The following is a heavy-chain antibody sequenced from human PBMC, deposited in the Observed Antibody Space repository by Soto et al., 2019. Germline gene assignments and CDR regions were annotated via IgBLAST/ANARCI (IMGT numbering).Heavy chain of an antibody. CDR3: ARGEVGYCSGGSCYYYGMDV. V-gene: IGHV4-59*01. CDR2: IYYSGST. Sequence: SETLSLTCTVSGGSISSYYWSWIRQPPGKGLEWIGYIYYSGSTNYNPSLKSRVTISVDTSKNQFSLKLSSVTAADTAVYYCARGEVGYCSGGSCYYYGMDVWGQGTTVTVSS. D-gene: IGHD2-15*01. CDR1: GGSISSYY. J-gene: IGHJ6*02.